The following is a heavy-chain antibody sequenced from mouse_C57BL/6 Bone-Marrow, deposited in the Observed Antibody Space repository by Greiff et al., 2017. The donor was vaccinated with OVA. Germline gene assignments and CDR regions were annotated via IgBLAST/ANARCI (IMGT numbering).Heavy chain of an antibody. CDR1: GFTFSDYY. Sequence: DVMLVESGGGLVQPGGSLKLSCAASGFTFSDYYMYWVRQTPEKRLEWVAYISNGGGSTYYPDTVKGRFTISRDNAKNTLYLQMSRLKSEDTAMYYCARGGDTTVVPFAYWGQGTLVTVSA. D-gene: IGHD1-1*01. CDR3: ARGGDTTVVPFAY. J-gene: IGHJ3*01. V-gene: IGHV5-12*01. CDR2: ISNGGGST.